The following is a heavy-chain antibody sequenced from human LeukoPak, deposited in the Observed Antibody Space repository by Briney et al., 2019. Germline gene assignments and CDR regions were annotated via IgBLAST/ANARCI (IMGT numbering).Heavy chain of an antibody. D-gene: IGHD6-13*01. J-gene: IGHJ4*02. V-gene: IGHV1-69*05. CDR1: GGTFSSYA. CDR2: IIPIFGTA. Sequence: VASVKVSCKASGGTFSSYAISWVRQAPGQGLEWMGRIIPIFGTANYAQKFQGRVTMTRDTSTSTVYMELSSLRSEDTAVYYCARVPKGDSSSWSDFDYWGQGTLVTVSS. CDR3: ARVPKGDSSSWSDFDY.